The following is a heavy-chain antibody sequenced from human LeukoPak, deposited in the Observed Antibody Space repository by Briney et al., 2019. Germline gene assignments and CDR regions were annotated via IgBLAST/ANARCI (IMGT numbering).Heavy chain of an antibody. CDR3: ARSPPPYTDYYYYYMDV. Sequence: ASVKVSCKASGYTFTGYYIHWVRQAPGQGLEWMGWINPNSGGTNYAQKFQGRVTMTRDTSISTAHMELSRLRSDDTAVYYCARSPPPYTDYYYYYMDVWGKGTTVTVSS. D-gene: IGHD2-2*02. J-gene: IGHJ6*03. CDR2: INPNSGGT. V-gene: IGHV1-2*02. CDR1: GYTFTGYY.